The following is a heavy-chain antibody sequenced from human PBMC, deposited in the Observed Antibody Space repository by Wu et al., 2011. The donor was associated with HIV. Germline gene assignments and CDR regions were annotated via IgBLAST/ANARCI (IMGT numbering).Heavy chain of an antibody. D-gene: IGHD2/OR15-2a*01. V-gene: IGHV1-69*15. CDR2: IIPMYGAP. J-gene: IGHJ3*01. CDR1: GDIFSNYG. Sequence: QVQLVQSGAEVKKPGSSVKVSCKASGDIFSNYGFNWVRQAPGQRPEWMGRIIPMYGAPNIPQKFRVRVTITADESTSTAYMELSGLVSDDTATYYCATNFWGGNELPLGVWGHGTLVTVSS. CDR3: ATNFWGGNELPLGV.